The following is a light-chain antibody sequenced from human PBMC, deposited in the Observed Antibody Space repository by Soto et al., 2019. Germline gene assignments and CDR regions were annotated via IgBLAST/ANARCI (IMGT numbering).Light chain of an antibody. CDR2: EVS. J-gene: IGLJ3*02. V-gene: IGLV2-14*01. Sequence: QSVLTQPASVSGSPGQSITISCTGTSMDVGGYNYVSWYQQHPGKAPKLMIYEVSNRPSGVSIRFSGSKSGNTASLTISGLQAEDEADYYCSSYTFSSTLVFGGGTQLTVL. CDR3: SSYTFSSTLV. CDR1: SMDVGGYNY.